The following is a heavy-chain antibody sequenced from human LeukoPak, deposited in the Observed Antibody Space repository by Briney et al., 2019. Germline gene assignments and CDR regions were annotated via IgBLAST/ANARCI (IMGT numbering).Heavy chain of an antibody. Sequence: PGGSLRLSCAASGFTFSNYAVSWVRQAPGKGLEWVSVIYSGGSTYYADSVKGRFTISRDNSKNTLYLQMNSLRAEDTAVYYCAISDCSSTSCYSYYYYGMDVWGQGTTVTVSS. J-gene: IGHJ6*02. CDR2: IYSGGST. CDR3: AISDCSSTSCYSYYYYGMDV. V-gene: IGHV3-66*01. CDR1: GFTFSNYA. D-gene: IGHD2-2*01.